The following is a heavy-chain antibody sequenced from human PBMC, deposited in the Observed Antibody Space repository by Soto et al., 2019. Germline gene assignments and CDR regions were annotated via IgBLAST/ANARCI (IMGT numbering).Heavy chain of an antibody. CDR1: GGSITSGHW. Sequence: QVQLQESGPGLVKPSGTLSLTCVVSGGSITSGHWWRWVRQTPGKGLEWIGEIFHIGHTNYNPSLKGRVTISLDQSKNQFSLKMTSMTAADTAVFYCARREYGMDVWGQGTTGTVSS. V-gene: IGHV4-4*02. CDR3: ARREYGMDV. J-gene: IGHJ6*02. CDR2: IFHIGHT.